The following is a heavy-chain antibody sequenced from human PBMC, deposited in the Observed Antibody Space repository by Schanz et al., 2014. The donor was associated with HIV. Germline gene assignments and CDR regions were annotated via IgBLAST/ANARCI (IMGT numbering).Heavy chain of an antibody. CDR2: IYYSGST. V-gene: IGHV4-31*03. Sequence: QVQLQESGPGLVKPSQTLSLTCTVSGGSISSGGYYWSWIRQHPGKGLEWIGYIYYSGSTYYNPSRKSRVSISVDTSKNRFSLKLSSVTAADTAVYYCARDVPSGGFDYWGQGTLVTVSS. J-gene: IGHJ4*02. CDR3: ARDVPSGGFDY. CDR1: GGSISSGGYY. D-gene: IGHD3-10*01.